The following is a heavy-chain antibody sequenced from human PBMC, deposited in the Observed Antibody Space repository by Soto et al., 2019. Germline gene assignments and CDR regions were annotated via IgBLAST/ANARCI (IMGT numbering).Heavy chain of an antibody. J-gene: IGHJ4*02. CDR3: AKDQGSSWYEIDY. V-gene: IGHV3-23*01. CDR1: GFTFSNYP. CDR2: ISGSGGST. D-gene: IGHD6-13*01. Sequence: EVQLLESGGGLVQPGGSLRLSCAASGFTFSNYPVTWFRQAPGKGLEWVPTISGSGGSTYYADSVQGRFTISRDNSKNTLYLQMNSLRAEDTAVYYCAKDQGSSWYEIDYWGQGTLVTVSS.